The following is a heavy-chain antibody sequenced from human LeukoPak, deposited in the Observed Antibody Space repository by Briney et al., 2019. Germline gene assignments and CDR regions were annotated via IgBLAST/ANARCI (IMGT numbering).Heavy chain of an antibody. D-gene: IGHD3-3*01. CDR1: GGTFSSYA. CDR3: ARGATIFGVVTQTGPPNDAFDI. CDR2: IIPILGTA. V-gene: IGHV1-69*01. Sequence: SVKVSCKASGGTFSSYAISWVRQAPGQGLEWMGGIIPILGTANYAQKFQGRVTITADESTSTAYMELSSLRSEDTAVYYCARGATIFGVVTQTGPPNDAFDIWGQGTMVTVSS. J-gene: IGHJ3*02.